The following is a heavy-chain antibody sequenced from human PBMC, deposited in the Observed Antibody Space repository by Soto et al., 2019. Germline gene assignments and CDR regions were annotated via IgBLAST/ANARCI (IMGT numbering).Heavy chain of an antibody. Sequence: QVELVQSGVEVKKPGASVKVSCKASGYTFTNHGLSWVRQAPGQGLEWMGWISASNGDTNYAQKFLGRVTVTTDTSTSIGYMEVRSLKSEDTAVYYCARMVRGSKIDHYYYMDVWGKGTTVFVSS. CDR2: ISASNGDT. J-gene: IGHJ6*03. CDR3: ARMVRGSKIDHYYYMDV. CDR1: GYTFTNHG. D-gene: IGHD3-10*01. V-gene: IGHV1-18*04.